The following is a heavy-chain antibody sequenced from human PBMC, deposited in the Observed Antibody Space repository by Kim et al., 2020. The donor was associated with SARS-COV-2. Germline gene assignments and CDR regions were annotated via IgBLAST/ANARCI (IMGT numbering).Heavy chain of an antibody. V-gene: IGHV3-30*02. D-gene: IGHD2-2*01. CDR3: AKGFIIVPDS. CDR2: NK. J-gene: IGHJ4*02. Sequence: NKYNADYVKGRFTISRNNSKNTLYLQMNSLRAEDTAVYYCAKGFIIVPDSWGQGTLVTVSS.